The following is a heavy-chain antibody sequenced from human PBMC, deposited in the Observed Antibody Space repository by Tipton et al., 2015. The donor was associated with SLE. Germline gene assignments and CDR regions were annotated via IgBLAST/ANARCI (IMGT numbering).Heavy chain of an antibody. Sequence: QVQLVQSGPEVKKPGSSVKVSCKASGGTFSSYAISWVRQAPGQGLEWMGGIIPIFGTANYAQKFQGRVTITADESTSTAYMELSSLRSEDTAVYYCAREGMYSSSSPYYYGMGVWGQGPTVTVSS. V-gene: IGHV1-69*01. CDR3: AREGMYSSSSPYYYGMGV. J-gene: IGHJ6*02. D-gene: IGHD6-6*01. CDR1: GGTFSSYA. CDR2: IIPIFGTA.